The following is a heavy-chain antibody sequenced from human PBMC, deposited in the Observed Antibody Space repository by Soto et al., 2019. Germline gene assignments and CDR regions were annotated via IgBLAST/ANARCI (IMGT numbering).Heavy chain of an antibody. CDR3: ARGPRVSSTGTGAH. CDR2: ISDDGSTP. J-gene: IGHJ4*02. CDR1: GFTSSAYW. Sequence: GGSLRPSCSVSGFTSSAYWMHGVRQVPGKGLTWVSRISDDGSTPTYADSVKGRFVISRDNAKNSLYLEMNTLRADDSVLYYCARGPRVSSTGTGAHWGRGTLVTVSS. V-gene: IGHV3-74*01. D-gene: IGHD1-1*01.